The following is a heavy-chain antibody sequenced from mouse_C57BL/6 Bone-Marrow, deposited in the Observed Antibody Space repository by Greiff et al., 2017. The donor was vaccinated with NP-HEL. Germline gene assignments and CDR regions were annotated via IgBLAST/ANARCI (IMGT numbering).Heavy chain of an antibody. J-gene: IGHJ3*01. CDR1: GYTFTEYT. Sequence: QVQLKESGAELVKPGASVKLSCKASGYTFTEYTIHWVKQRSGQGLEWIGWFYPGSGSIKYNEKFKDKATLTVDKSSSTAYMQLSSLTSDDSAVYFCARHEEGATIATTWFAYWGQGTLVTVSA. V-gene: IGHV1-62-2*01. CDR3: ARHEEGATIATTWFAY. D-gene: IGHD2-14*01. CDR2: FYPGSGSI.